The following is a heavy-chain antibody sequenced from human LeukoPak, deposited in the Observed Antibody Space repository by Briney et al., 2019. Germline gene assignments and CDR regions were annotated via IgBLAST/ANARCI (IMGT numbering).Heavy chain of an antibody. J-gene: IGHJ5*02. CDR1: GYTFTSYG. CDR3: ARDGRSVLRFLEWLSYNNWFDP. Sequence: ASVKVSCKASGYTFTSYGISWVRQAPGQGLEWMGWISAYNGNTNYAQKLQGRVTMTTDTSTSTAYMELRSLRSDDTTVYYCARDGRSVLRFLEWLSYNNWFDPWGQGTLVTVSS. D-gene: IGHD3-3*01. V-gene: IGHV1-18*01. CDR2: ISAYNGNT.